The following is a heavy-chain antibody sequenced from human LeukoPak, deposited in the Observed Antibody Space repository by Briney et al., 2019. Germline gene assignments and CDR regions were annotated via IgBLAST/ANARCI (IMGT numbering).Heavy chain of an antibody. Sequence: SVKVSCKASRFTFTRSAMQWVRQARGQRLEWIGWIVVGSGNTNYAQKFQERVTITRDMSTSTAYMELSSPRSEDTAVYYCAAGVYDYVWGSYRPIKFDPWGQGTLVTVSS. CDR2: IVVGSGNT. CDR1: RFTFTRSA. D-gene: IGHD3-16*02. J-gene: IGHJ5*02. V-gene: IGHV1-58*02. CDR3: AAGVYDYVWGSYRPIKFDP.